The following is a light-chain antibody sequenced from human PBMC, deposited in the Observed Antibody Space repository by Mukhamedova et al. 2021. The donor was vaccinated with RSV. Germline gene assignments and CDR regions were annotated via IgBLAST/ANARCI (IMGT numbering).Light chain of an antibody. J-gene: IGLJ2*01. CDR2: EVS. V-gene: IGLV2-14*01. Sequence: YEVSNRPSGVSYRFSGSKSGNTASLTISGLQTEDEADYYCSSKTSSSTRVVFGRGTKLTVL. CDR3: SSKTSSSTRVV.